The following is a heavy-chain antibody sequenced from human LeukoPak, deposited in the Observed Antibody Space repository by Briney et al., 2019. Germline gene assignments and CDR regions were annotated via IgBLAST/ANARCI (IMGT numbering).Heavy chain of an antibody. D-gene: IGHD6-19*01. CDR1: GFSFSRYE. CDR2: LGTSGDT. J-gene: IGHJ3*02. Sequence: GGSLRLSCASSGFSFSRYEMHWVRQGTGKRLEWVSALGTSGDTFYAGSVKGRFTISRENAKDSLYLQMNSLSAGDTAVYDCVREGRGRSGTNAYDIWGQGTVVSVST. CDR3: VREGRGRSGTNAYDI. V-gene: IGHV3-13*01.